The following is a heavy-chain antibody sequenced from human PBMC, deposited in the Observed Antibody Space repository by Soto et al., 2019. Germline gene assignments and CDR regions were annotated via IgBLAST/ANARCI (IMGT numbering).Heavy chain of an antibody. CDR3: AKDLEDSSGPGYY. V-gene: IGHV3-23*01. CDR1: GVTFSSYA. J-gene: IGHJ4*02. Sequence: GGSLRLSCAASGVTFSSYAMSWVRQAPGKGLEWVSAISGSGGSTYYADSVKGRFTISRDNSKNTLYLQMNSLRAEDTAVYYCAKDLEDSSGPGYYWGQGTLVTVSS. D-gene: IGHD6-19*01. CDR2: ISGSGGST.